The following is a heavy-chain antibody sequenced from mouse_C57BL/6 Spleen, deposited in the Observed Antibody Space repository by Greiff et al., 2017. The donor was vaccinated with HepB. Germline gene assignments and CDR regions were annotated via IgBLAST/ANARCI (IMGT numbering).Heavy chain of an antibody. CDR3: AREYDDYYAMDY. CDR1: GFTFSSYA. D-gene: IGHD2-14*01. J-gene: IGHJ4*01. CDR2: ISDGGSYT. V-gene: IGHV5-4*01. Sequence: EVQLQESGGGLVKPGGSLKLSCAASGFTFSSYAMSWVRQTPEKRLEWVATISDGGSYTYYPDNVKGRFTISRDNAKNNLYLQMSQLKSEDTAMYYCAREYDDYYAMDYWGQGTSVTVSS.